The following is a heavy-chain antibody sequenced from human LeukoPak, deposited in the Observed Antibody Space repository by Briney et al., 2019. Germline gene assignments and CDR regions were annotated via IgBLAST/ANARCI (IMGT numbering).Heavy chain of an antibody. CDR1: GFTFSDYW. CDR3: ARDFYGDYALSAFDI. J-gene: IGHJ3*02. V-gene: IGHV3-7*01. Sequence: GGSLRLSCAASGFTFSDYWMSWVRQGPGKGLEWVANIKQDGSEKYYVDSLKGRFTISRDNAKNSLYLQMNSLRAEDTAVYYCARDFYGDYALSAFDIWGQGAMVTVSS. D-gene: IGHD4-17*01. CDR2: IKQDGSEK.